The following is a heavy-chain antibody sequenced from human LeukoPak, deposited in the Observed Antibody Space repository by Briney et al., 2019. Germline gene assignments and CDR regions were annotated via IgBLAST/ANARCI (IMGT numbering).Heavy chain of an antibody. V-gene: IGHV3-48*04. CDR2: ISSSSSTL. CDR3: ARGLPLYSSGWYFDF. J-gene: IGHJ4*02. D-gene: IGHD6-19*01. Sequence: PGGSLRLSCAASGFSLSSYNMNWVRQAPGKGLEWVSYISSSSSTLHYADSVKGRFTISRDNAKNSLYLQMNSLRAEDTAVYYCARGLPLYSSGWYFDFWGQGTLVTVSS. CDR1: GFSLSSYN.